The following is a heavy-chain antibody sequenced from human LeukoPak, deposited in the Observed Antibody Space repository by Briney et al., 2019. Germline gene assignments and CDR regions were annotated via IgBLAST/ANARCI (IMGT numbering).Heavy chain of an antibody. CDR1: GFTVSINY. V-gene: IGHV3-66*01. Sequence: GGSLRLSCAASGFTVSINYMSWVRQAPGRGLEWVSVIYSGGSTYYADSVKGRFTISRDNSKNTLFLQMNSLRAGDTAVYYCARGTVTMVDYWGQGTLVTVSS. D-gene: IGHD3-10*01. CDR2: IYSGGST. CDR3: ARGTVTMVDY. J-gene: IGHJ4*02.